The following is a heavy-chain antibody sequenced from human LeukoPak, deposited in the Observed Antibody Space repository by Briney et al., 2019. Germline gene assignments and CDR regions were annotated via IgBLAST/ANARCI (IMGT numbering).Heavy chain of an antibody. CDR1: GYTFTSYG. Sequence: ASVKVSCKASGYTFTSYGISWVRQAPGQGLEWMGWMNPNSGNTGYAQKFQGRVTITRNTSISTAYMELSSLRSEDTAVYYCARGWYSSGLDYWGQGTLVTVSS. CDR3: ARGWYSSGLDY. CDR2: MNPNSGNT. D-gene: IGHD6-19*01. J-gene: IGHJ4*02. V-gene: IGHV1-8*03.